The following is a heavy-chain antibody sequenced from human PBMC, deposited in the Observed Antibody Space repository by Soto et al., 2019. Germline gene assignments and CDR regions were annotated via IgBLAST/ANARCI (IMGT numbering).Heavy chain of an antibody. Sequence: EVQLVESGGGLVQPGGSLRLSCAASGFTFSSYSMNWVRQAPGKGLEWVSYISSSSSTIYYADSVKGRFTISRDNXTNSLFLQMNSVRAEDTAVYYWARDRISSSWSGMDVWGQGTTVTVSS. CDR2: ISSSSSTI. CDR3: ARDRISSSWSGMDV. CDR1: GFTFSSYS. D-gene: IGHD6-13*01. J-gene: IGHJ6*02. V-gene: IGHV3-48*01.